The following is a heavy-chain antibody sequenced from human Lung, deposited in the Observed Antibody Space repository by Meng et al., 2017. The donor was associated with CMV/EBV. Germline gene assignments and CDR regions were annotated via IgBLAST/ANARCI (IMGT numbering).Heavy chain of an antibody. CDR2: FDPERGET. V-gene: IGHV1-24*01. CDR1: GNSLAELS. Sequence: GAAVEVAGTVCGNSLAELSIHWVRQAAGKGLEWMGGFDPERGETIYAQEFQGRVTMTEATSTGTAYMELSSLRSKGMAVYYCTTLVVWGQGTLVTVSS. J-gene: IGHJ4*02. CDR3: TTLVV. D-gene: IGHD6-6*01.